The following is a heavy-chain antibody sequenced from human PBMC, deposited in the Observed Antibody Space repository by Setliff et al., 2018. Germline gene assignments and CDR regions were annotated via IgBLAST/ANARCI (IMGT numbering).Heavy chain of an antibody. D-gene: IGHD3-22*01. J-gene: IGHJ4*02. CDR1: GYTFTSYA. CDR3: ARAPTYYDSSGYYLDY. Sequence: ASVKVSCKASGYTFTSYAMHWVRQAPGQRLEWMGWINAGNGNTKYSQKFQGRVTITRDTSASTAYMELSSLGSEDTAVYYCARAPTYYDSSGYYLDYWGQGTLVTVSS. CDR2: INAGNGNT. V-gene: IGHV1-3*01.